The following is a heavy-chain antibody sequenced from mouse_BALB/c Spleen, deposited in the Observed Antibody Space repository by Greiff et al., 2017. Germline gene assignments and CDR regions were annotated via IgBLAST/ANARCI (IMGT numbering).Heavy chain of an antibody. D-gene: IGHD1-1*01. CDR3: ARGGLRWFAY. J-gene: IGHJ3*01. Sequence: QVQLKESGAELAKPGASVKMSCKASGYTFTSYWMHWVKQRPGQGLEWIGYINPSTGYTEYNQKFKDKATLTADKSSSTAYMQLSSLTSEDSAVYYCARGGLRWFAYWGQGTLVTVSA. V-gene: IGHV1-7*01. CDR1: GYTFTSYW. CDR2: INPSTGYT.